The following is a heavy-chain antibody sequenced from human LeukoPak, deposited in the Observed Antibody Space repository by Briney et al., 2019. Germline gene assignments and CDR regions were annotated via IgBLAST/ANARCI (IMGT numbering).Heavy chain of an antibody. V-gene: IGHV1-46*01. CDR3: AKETPNTGWFDP. D-gene: IGHD1-14*01. J-gene: IGHJ5*02. CDR1: GHTFTTYY. Sequence: ASVNVSCKASGHTFTTYYVHLVRQAPGQGLEWMGVINPSGDGTNYPQRFQGRVTLTRDTSTSTVYMELSSLRSEDTAIYYCAKETPNTGWFDPWGQGTLVTVSS. CDR2: INPSGDGT.